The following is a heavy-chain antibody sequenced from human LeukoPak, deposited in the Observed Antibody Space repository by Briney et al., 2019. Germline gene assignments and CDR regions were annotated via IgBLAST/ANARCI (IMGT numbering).Heavy chain of an antibody. CDR1: GGSVSTYPYY. V-gene: IGHV4-39*01. CDR2: VFSRRTT. Sequence: SETLSLICTVSGGSVSTYPYYWAWIRQSPGKGLEWIGNVFSRRTTYYNPPLKSRVTISMDTSKNQFSLILNSVTAADTAIYFCARLPTGYPNWFDPWGQGTLVTVSS. J-gene: IGHJ5*02. D-gene: IGHD3-9*01. CDR3: ARLPTGYPNWFDP.